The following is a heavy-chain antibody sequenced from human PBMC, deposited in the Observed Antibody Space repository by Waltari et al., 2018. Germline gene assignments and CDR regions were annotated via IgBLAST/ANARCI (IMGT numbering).Heavy chain of an antibody. CDR2: INSAGSTT. CDR1: GFTFLSYW. Sequence: EVQLVESGGGLVQPGGSLGRPFAASGFTFLSYWMHWVRQAPGKGLVWVSRINSAGSTTTYTDSVKGRFTISRDNAKNTLYLQMNSLRAEDTAVYYCARVAVTTPWYFDLWGRGTLVTVSS. D-gene: IGHD2-21*02. J-gene: IGHJ2*01. CDR3: ARVAVTTPWYFDL. V-gene: IGHV3-74*01.